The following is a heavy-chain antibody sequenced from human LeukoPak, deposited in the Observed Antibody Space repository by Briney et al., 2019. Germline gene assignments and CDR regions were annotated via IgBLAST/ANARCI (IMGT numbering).Heavy chain of an antibody. CDR1: GYTFTSYG. CDR3: ARPPTMPGGPQSSPH. D-gene: IGHD3-10*02. J-gene: IGHJ1*01. CDR2: ISAYNGNT. V-gene: IGHV1-18*01. Sequence: ASVKVSCKASGYTFTSYGISWVRQAPGQGLEWMGWISAYNGNTNYAQMLQGRVTMTTDTSTSTAYMELRSLRSDDTAVYYCARPPTMPGGPQSSPHGGQGPLVPFP.